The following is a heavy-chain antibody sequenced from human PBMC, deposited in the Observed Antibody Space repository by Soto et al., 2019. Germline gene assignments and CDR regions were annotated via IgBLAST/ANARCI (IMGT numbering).Heavy chain of an antibody. V-gene: IGHV3-73*02. CDR1: GFTFSGSA. D-gene: IGHD2-21*02. Sequence: EVQLVESGGGLVQPGGSLKLSCAASGFTFSGSAMHWVRQASGKGLEWVGRIRSKANSYATAYAASVKGRFTISRDDSKNTAYLQMNSLKTEDTAVYYCTRHALQYCGGDCYLLPYFDLWGRDTLVTVSS. CDR3: TRHALQYCGGDCYLLPYFDL. CDR2: IRSKANSYAT. J-gene: IGHJ2*01.